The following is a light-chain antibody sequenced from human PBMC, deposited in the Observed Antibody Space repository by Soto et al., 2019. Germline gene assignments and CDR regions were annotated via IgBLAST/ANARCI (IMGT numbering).Light chain of an antibody. CDR2: GTS. J-gene: IGKJ1*01. CDR3: LQDYDYPRT. Sequence: FQMTQSPSSLSASVGDRVTITCRASQGIRDDVGWYQQRPGEAPRLLTYGTSNLQSGVPSRFSGSGSGTDFTLTISSLQPEDYATYYCLQDYDYPRTFGQGTKVDIK. CDR1: QGIRDD. V-gene: IGKV1-6*01.